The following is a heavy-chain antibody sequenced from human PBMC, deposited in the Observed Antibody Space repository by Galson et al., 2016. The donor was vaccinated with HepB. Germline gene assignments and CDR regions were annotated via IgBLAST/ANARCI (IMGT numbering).Heavy chain of an antibody. V-gene: IGHV5-51*03. CDR1: GYTFTGYW. J-gene: IGHJ6*02. D-gene: IGHD2/OR15-2a*01. CDR2: TFPGESDT. CDR3: ARVSIKFGMDV. Sequence: QSGAEVKKPGESLKIACTGSGYTFTGYWIAWVRQMPGKGLEWVGFTFPGESDTRYNPSFEGLVTISDDKSVSTAYLQWSSLKASDSGGYYCARVSIKFGMDVWGQGTTVTVSS.